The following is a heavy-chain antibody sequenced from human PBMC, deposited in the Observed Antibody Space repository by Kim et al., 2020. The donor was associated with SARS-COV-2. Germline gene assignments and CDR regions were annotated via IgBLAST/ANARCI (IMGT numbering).Heavy chain of an antibody. CDR1: GFTLNNYA. D-gene: IGHD6-19*01. J-gene: IGHJ1*01. CDR2: IRDNGGST. V-gene: IGHV3-23*01. Sequence: GGSLRLSCAASGFTLNNYAMSWVRQAPGKGLEWVAGIRDNGGSTKYADSVKGRFSISRDNSKNTLYLQMDSLRAEDTAVYYCAKVSSGSSGWFEYFHHWGQGTLVTVSS. CDR3: AKVSSGSSGWFEYFHH.